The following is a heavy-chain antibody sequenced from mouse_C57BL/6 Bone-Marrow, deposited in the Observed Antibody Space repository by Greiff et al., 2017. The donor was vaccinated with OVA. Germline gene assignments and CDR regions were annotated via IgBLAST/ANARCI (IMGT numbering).Heavy chain of an antibody. Sequence: QVQLQQSGPELVKPGASVKLSCKASGYTFTSYDINWVKQRPGQGLEWIGWIYPRDGSTTYNEKFKGKATLTVDTSSSTAYMELHSLTSEDSAVYFCARNINSRAWFAYWGQGTLVTVSA. CDR3: ARNINSRAWFAY. V-gene: IGHV1-85*01. CDR1: GYTFTSYD. CDR2: IYPRDGST. D-gene: IGHD1-1*01. J-gene: IGHJ3*01.